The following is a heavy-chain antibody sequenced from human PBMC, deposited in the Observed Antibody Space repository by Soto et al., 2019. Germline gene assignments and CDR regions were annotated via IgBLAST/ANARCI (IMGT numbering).Heavy chain of an antibody. CDR3: ARADGWEPTSMGAFDI. CDR1: GGTFSSYA. CDR2: IIPIFGTA. V-gene: IGHV1-69*06. J-gene: IGHJ3*02. D-gene: IGHD1-26*01. Sequence: ASVKVSCKASGGTFSSYAISWVRQAPGQGLEWMGGIIPIFGTANYAQKFQGRVTITADKSTSTAYMELSSLRSEDTAVYYCARADGWEPTSMGAFDIWGQGTMVPVSS.